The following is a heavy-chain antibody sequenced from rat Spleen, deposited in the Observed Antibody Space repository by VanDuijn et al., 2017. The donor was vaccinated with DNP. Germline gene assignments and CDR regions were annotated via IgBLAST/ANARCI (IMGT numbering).Heavy chain of an antibody. CDR2: ISPSGGST. CDR1: GFTFSNYD. J-gene: IGHJ3*01. Sequence: EVQLVESGGGLVQPGRSLKLSCAASGFTFSNYDMAWVRQAPTKGLEWVASISPSGGSTYYRDSVKGRFTVSRDNAKSSLYLQMDSLRSEETATYYCASLLLPNWFTYWGQGTLVTVSS. D-gene: IGHD1-1*01. V-gene: IGHV5S11*01. CDR3: ASLLLPNWFTY.